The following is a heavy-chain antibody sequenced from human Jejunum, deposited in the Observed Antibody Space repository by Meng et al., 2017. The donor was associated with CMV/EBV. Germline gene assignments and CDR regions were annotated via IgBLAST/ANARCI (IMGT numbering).Heavy chain of an antibody. Sequence: QLVQSGAEVQKPWASVKVSCKASGYTFTSYDINWVRQGTGQGLEWMGWMNPNRGTTGYAQKFQGRVTMTRNISKSTAYMDLSSLRSEDTAVYYCATGVADFEYWGQGTLVTVSS. J-gene: IGHJ4*02. V-gene: IGHV1-8*01. CDR3: ATGVADFEY. D-gene: IGHD6-19*01. CDR2: MNPNRGTT. CDR1: GYTFTSYD.